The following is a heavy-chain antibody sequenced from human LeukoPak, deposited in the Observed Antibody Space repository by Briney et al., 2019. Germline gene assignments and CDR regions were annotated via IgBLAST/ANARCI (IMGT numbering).Heavy chain of an antibody. CDR2: IYYSGST. CDR3: ASNKLSPPLKNPSHITVSHAKEQVSLELRSVDGADTGVEFWARNRRRGWYEYYYMDV. Sequence: SETLSLTCTVSGGSISSYYWSWIRQPPGKGLEWIGYIYYSGSTNYSPSLKSRVTISVDTSKNQFSLKLSSVTAADTAVYYCASNKLSPPLKNPSHITVSHAKEQVSLELRSVDGADTGVEFWARNRRRGWYEYYYMDVWGKGTTVTVSS. V-gene: IGHV4-59*01. CDR1: GGSISSYY. J-gene: IGHJ6*03. D-gene: IGHD3-16*02.